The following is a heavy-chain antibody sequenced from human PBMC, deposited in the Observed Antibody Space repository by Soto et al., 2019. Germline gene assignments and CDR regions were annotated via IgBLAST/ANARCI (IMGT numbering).Heavy chain of an antibody. D-gene: IGHD2-2*02. Sequence: ASVQVSWKPSGYTFSSSGISRLRQAQGQGLEWMGWISGYNGNTNYAQKFRGRVTMTTDTSTTTAYMEVRSLRADDTAVYYCARAPGYCNSTICYMATFDIWGQRTKDTV. J-gene: IGHJ3*02. V-gene: IGHV1-18*01. CDR1: GYTFSSSG. CDR3: ARAPGYCNSTICYMATFDI. CDR2: ISGYNGNT.